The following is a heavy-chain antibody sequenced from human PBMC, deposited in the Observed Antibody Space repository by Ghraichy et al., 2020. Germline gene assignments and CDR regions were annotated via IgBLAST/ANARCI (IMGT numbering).Heavy chain of an antibody. CDR1: GGSISSTSYY. Sequence: SQTLSLTCTVSGGSISSTSYYWSWIRQPPGKGLEWIGSVYYTGSTHYNPSLKSRVTISVDRSKNQFSLKLSSVTAADTAIYYCARDYYYYGMDVWGQGTTVTVSS. J-gene: IGHJ6*02. CDR2: VYYTGST. V-gene: IGHV4-39*07. CDR3: ARDYYYYGMDV.